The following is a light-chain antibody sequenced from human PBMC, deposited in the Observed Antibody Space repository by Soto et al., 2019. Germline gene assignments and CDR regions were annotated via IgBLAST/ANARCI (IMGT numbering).Light chain of an antibody. CDR3: ETWDSNTHAV. V-gene: IGLV4-60*02. CDR2: LEGSGSY. CDR1: SGHSSYI. Sequence: QAVVTQSSSASASLGSSVKLTCTLSSGHSSYIIGWHQQQPGKAPRYLMKLEGSGSYNKGSGVPDRFSGSSSGADRYLTISNLQFDDEADYYCETWDSNTHAVFGGGTQLTVL. J-gene: IGLJ7*01.